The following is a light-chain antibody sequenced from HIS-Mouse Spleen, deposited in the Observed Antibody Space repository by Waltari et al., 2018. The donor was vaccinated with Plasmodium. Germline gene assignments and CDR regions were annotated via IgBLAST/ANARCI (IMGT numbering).Light chain of an antibody. CDR3: QQYNSYSWT. CDR2: KAS. J-gene: IGKJ1*01. V-gene: IGKV1-5*03. Sequence: DIQMTQSPSTLSASVGDRVTITCRASQSICSRLAWYQQKPGNAPKLLIYKASSLESGVPSRFSGSGSGTEFTLTRSSLQPDDFATYYCQQYNSYSWTCGQGTKVEIK. CDR1: QSICSR.